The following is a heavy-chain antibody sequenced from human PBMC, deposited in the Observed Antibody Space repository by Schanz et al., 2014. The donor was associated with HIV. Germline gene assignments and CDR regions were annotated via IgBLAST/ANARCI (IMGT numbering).Heavy chain of an antibody. J-gene: IGHJ6*02. Sequence: QLVQSGAEVKKPGASVKVSCKASEYIFTDHYIQWVRQAPGHGLEWIGWIVVGSGNTNYAQKFQERVTITRDMSTATAYMELTSLRSEDTAVYYCARRRGWGSYRYFPYGLDVWGQGTTVTVSS. CDR1: EYIFTDHY. D-gene: IGHD3-16*02. CDR2: IVVGSGNT. V-gene: IGHV1-58*02. CDR3: ARRRGWGSYRYFPYGLDV.